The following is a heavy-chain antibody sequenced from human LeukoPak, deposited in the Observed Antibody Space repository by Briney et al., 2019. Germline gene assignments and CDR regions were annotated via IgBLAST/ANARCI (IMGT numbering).Heavy chain of an antibody. CDR1: GGSISSSSYY. J-gene: IGHJ3*02. CDR3: ARDLIVVVTATPHAFDI. Sequence: PSETLSLTCTVSGGSISSSSYYWGWIRQPPGKGLEWIGSIYYSGSTYYNPSLKSRVTISVDTSKNQFSLKLSSVTAADTAVYYCARDLIVVVTATPHAFDIWGQGTMVTVSS. CDR2: IYYSGST. D-gene: IGHD2-21*02. V-gene: IGHV4-39*02.